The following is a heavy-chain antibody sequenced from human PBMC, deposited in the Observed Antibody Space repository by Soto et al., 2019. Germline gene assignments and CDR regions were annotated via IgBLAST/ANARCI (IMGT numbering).Heavy chain of an antibody. D-gene: IGHD5-12*01. J-gene: IGHJ4*02. CDR3: AKRSGYQEAAYLDY. Sequence: EVQLLESGGDLVQPGGSLRLSCAVSRFTFSSYGMNWVRQAPGKGLEWVSSISDDGDSTYYADSVKGRFTISRDNSKNTLYRQMNSLRAEDTAVYYCAKRSGYQEAAYLDYWGQGTLVTDSS. CDR1: RFTFSSYG. V-gene: IGHV3-23*01. CDR2: ISDDGDST.